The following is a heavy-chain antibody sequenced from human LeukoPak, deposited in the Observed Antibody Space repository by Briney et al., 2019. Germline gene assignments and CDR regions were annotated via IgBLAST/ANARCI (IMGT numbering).Heavy chain of an antibody. CDR3: AKEATVTTQYHFYGMDL. D-gene: IGHD4-17*01. CDR2: SSGSGGKT. CDR1: GFIFSSYV. J-gene: IGHJ6*02. V-gene: IGHV3-23*01. Sequence: GGSLRLSCAASGFIFSSYVVSWVHQAPGKGLEWVSGSSGSGGKTYYADSVKGRFTISRDNSKNTLYLQMNSLRAEDTAVYYCAKEATVTTQYHFYGMDLWGQGTTVTVSS.